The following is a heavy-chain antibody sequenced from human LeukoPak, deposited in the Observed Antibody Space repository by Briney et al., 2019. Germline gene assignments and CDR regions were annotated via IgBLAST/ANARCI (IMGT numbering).Heavy chain of an antibody. CDR3: ARGEWGRRSSFDY. D-gene: IGHD3-16*01. Sequence: GASVKVSCKSSGYTFTNYDFNWVRQPPGQGLEWMGLININTGKPTYSQEFTGRVVFSFYTTVSTTSLHISGLIPKDNAVDFCARGEWGRRSSFDYWGQGTLVTVSS. V-gene: IGHV7-4-1*02. CDR2: ININTGKP. J-gene: IGHJ4*02. CDR1: GYTFTNYD.